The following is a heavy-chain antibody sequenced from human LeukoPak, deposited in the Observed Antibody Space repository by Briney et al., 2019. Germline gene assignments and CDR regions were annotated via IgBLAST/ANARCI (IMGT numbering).Heavy chain of an antibody. CDR3: ARQVPAASSWYYYYYMDV. CDR2: IYTSGST. Sequence: PSETLSLTCTVSGGSISSYYWSWIRQPAGKGLEWIGRIYTSGSTNYNPSLKSRVTMSLDTSKTQFSLTLSSVTAADTAVYSCARQVPAASSWYYYYYMDVWGKGTTVTVSS. J-gene: IGHJ6*03. D-gene: IGHD2-2*01. V-gene: IGHV4-4*07. CDR1: GGSISSYY.